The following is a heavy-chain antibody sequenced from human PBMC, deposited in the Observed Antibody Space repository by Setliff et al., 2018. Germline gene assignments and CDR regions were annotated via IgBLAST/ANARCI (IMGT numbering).Heavy chain of an antibody. CDR1: GGTFSSYG. V-gene: IGHV1-69*05. D-gene: IGHD1-26*01. J-gene: IGHJ6*03. CDR3: ARSPPNRGVGQGHHMDV. CDR2: TIPIFGTT. Sequence: GASVKVSCKASGGTFSSYGISWVRQAPGQGLEWMGGTIPIFGTTDYAQKFRGRVTIITDESTSTAFMQLSSLRSDDTAVYYCARSPPNRGVGQGHHMDVWGKGTTVTVSS.